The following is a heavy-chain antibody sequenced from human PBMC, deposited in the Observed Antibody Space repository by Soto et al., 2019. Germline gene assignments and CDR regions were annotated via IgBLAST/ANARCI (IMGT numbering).Heavy chain of an antibody. D-gene: IGHD6-13*01. J-gene: IGHJ4*02. Sequence: EVQLLESGGGLVQPGGSLRLSCTASGFTFSRHAMTWVRQAPGKGLEWVSGLSDSGGSIDYADVVKGQFTISIDNSMNPMYLHMSTLRAEDTVIYYCAKVWSSWYAGVFDFWGQGTLVSVSS. CDR1: GFTFSRHA. CDR3: AKVWSSWYAGVFDF. CDR2: LSDSGGSI. V-gene: IGHV3-23*01.